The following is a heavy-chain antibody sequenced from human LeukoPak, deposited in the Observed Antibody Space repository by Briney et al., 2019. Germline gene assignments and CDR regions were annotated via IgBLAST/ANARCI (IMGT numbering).Heavy chain of an antibody. D-gene: IGHD2-2*01. CDR3: AKYQNRPYYYYPMDV. J-gene: IGHJ6*02. Sequence: GGSLRLSCAASGFTFNNYAMTWVRQASGKGLEWVSIISDRGDSTYYADSVKGRFTISRDNSKNTLYLQMSSLRAEDTAVYYCAKYQNRPYYYYPMDVWGQGTTVTVSS. CDR2: ISDRGDST. CDR1: GFTFNNYA. V-gene: IGHV3-23*01.